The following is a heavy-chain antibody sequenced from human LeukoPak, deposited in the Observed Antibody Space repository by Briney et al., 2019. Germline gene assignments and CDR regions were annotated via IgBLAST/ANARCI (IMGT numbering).Heavy chain of an antibody. CDR1: GFTFSSYS. V-gene: IGHV3-21*04. D-gene: IGHD1-14*01. CDR3: ATTQGNYYDRNHAFDI. J-gene: IGHJ3*02. Sequence: GGSLRLSCAASGFTFSSYSMNWVRQAPGKGLEWVSSISSGSSYIYYADSVKGRFTISRDNSKNTLYLQMNSLRAEDTAVYYCATTQGNYYDRNHAFDIWGQGTMVTVSS. CDR2: ISSGSSYI.